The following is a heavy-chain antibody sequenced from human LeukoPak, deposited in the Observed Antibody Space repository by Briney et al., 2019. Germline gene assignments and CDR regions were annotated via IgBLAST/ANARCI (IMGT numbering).Heavy chain of an antibody. CDR1: GGTFSSYA. Sequence: GASVKVSCKASGGTFSSYAISWVRQAPGQGLEWMGGIIPIFGTANYAQKFQGRVTITADKSTSTAYMELSSLRSEDTAVYHCASNYDILTGYSPAFDIWGQGTMVTVSS. D-gene: IGHD3-9*01. CDR3: ASNYDILTGYSPAFDI. J-gene: IGHJ3*02. CDR2: IIPIFGTA. V-gene: IGHV1-69*06.